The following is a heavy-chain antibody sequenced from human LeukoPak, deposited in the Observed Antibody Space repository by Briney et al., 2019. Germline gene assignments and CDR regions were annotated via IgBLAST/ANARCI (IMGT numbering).Heavy chain of an antibody. CDR1: GYSISSGYY. CDR2: IYHSGST. V-gene: IGHV4-38-2*02. D-gene: IGHD3-10*01. J-gene: IGHJ4*02. CDR3: AKDPQLLWFGELDDY. Sequence: ESSETLSLTCTVSGYSISSGYYWGWIRQPPGKGLEWIGSIYHSGSTYYNPSLKSRVTISVDTSKNQFSLKLSSVTAADTAVYYCAKDPQLLWFGELDDYWGQGTLVTVSS.